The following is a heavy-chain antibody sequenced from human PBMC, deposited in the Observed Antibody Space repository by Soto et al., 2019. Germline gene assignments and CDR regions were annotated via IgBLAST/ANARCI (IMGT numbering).Heavy chain of an antibody. D-gene: IGHD3-3*01. V-gene: IGHV3-7*01. CDR2: IKQDGSEK. CDR1: GFTFSSYW. CDR3: ARAQGDFWSGYLDY. J-gene: IGHJ4*02. Sequence: GSLRLSCAASGFTFSSYWMSWVRQAPGKGLEWVANIKQDGSEKYYVDSVKGRFTISRDNAKNSLYLQMNSLRAEDTAVYYCARAQGDFWSGYLDYWGQGTLVTVSS.